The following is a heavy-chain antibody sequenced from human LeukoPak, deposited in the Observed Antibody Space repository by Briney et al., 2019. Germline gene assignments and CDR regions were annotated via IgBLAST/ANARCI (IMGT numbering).Heavy chain of an antibody. D-gene: IGHD1-26*01. Sequence: ASVKVSCKASGYTFTNYDISWVRQATGQGLEWMGWMNINSGNTGYAQKFQGRVTMTRDTSISTAYMELNSLRSDDTAVYYCARVTGSIDYWGQGTLVTVSS. CDR2: MNINSGNT. V-gene: IGHV1-8*01. CDR3: ARVTGSIDY. J-gene: IGHJ4*02. CDR1: GYTFTNYD.